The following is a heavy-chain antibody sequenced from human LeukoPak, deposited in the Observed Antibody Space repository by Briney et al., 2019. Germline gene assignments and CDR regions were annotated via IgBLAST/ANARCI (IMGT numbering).Heavy chain of an antibody. D-gene: IGHD1-26*01. J-gene: IGHJ3*01. CDR3: ARQFLVGSTFHAFDL. CDR2: IYHSGST. V-gene: IGHV4-4*02. CDR1: GGSISSSNW. Sequence: SETLSLTCAVSGGSISSSNWWSWVRQPPGKGLEWIGEIYHSGSTNYNPSLEGRVTMSVDTSKKQFSLKLTSVTAADMAVYFCARQFLVGSTFHAFDLWGQGTRVTVSS.